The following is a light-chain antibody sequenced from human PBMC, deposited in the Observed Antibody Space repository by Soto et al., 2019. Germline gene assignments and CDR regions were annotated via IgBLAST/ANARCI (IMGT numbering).Light chain of an antibody. J-gene: IGKJ4*01. CDR1: QTIRSH. CDR2: ATS. V-gene: IGKV1-39*01. CDR3: QQTYRTPLT. Sequence: DIQMTQFPLSLSASVGDRVTITCRASQTIRSHLNWYQQKPGEAPKIVIYATSTLQSGVPSRFNGSVSGTDFTLPISSLQPEDFATYYCQQTYRTPLTFGGGTMVEIK.